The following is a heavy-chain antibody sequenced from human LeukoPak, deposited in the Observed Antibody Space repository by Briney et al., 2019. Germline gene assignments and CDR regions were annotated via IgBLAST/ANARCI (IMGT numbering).Heavy chain of an antibody. Sequence: GASVKVSCKASGYTFTGYYMHWVRQAPGQGLEWMGWINPNSGGTNYAQKFQGRVTMTRDTSISTAYMELSRLRSDDTAVYYCARANTYYANFPGDAFDIWGQGTMVTVSS. CDR2: INPNSGGT. J-gene: IGHJ3*02. D-gene: IGHD3-3*01. CDR3: ARANTYYANFPGDAFDI. CDR1: GYTFTGYY. V-gene: IGHV1-2*02.